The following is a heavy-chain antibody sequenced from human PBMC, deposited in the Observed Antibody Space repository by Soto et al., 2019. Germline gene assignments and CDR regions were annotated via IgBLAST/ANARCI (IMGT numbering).Heavy chain of an antibody. CDR2: IIPIFGTA. V-gene: IGHV1-69*13. Sequence: ASVKVSCKASGGTFSSYAISWVRQAPGQGLEWMGGIIPIFGTANYAQKFKGRVTITADESTSTAYMELSSLRSEDTAVYYCARESGYSYGPFDYWGEGTLVTVSS. D-gene: IGHD5-18*01. CDR3: ARESGYSYGPFDY. J-gene: IGHJ4*02. CDR1: GGTFSSYA.